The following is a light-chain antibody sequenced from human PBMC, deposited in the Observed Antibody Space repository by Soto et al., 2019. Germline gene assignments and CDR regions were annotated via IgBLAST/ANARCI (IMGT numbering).Light chain of an antibody. CDR2: GAS. CDR1: HSVTSS. Sequence: EVVMTQSPATLSVSPGEGVTLSCRASHSVTSSLAWYQQKPGQAPRLLISGASTRAASIPARFSGSGSGTEFTINITSLQDDDVEVYYCQHYNIWPWPFGQGTNV. V-gene: IGKV3-15*01. J-gene: IGKJ1*01. CDR3: QHYNIWPWP.